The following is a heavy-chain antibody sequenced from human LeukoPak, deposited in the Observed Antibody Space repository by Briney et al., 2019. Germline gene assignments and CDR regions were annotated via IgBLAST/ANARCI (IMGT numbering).Heavy chain of an antibody. Sequence: GGSLRLSCAASGFTFSSYSMNWVRQAPGKGLEWVSYISSSSSTIYYADSVKGRFTISRDNAKNSLYLQMNSLRAEDTAVYYCARTSAYYYDSSGYYYDNWGQGTLVTVSS. V-gene: IGHV3-48*01. J-gene: IGHJ4*02. D-gene: IGHD3-22*01. CDR2: ISSSSSTI. CDR3: ARTSAYYYDSSGYYYDN. CDR1: GFTFSSYS.